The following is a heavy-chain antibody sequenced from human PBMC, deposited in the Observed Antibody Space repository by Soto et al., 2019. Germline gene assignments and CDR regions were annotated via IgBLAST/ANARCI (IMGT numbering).Heavy chain of an antibody. J-gene: IGHJ6*02. CDR2: ITAGGDT. CDR3: AKDQYQMFRDFGMNV. CDR1: GFDFSVYA. D-gene: IGHD3-10*02. V-gene: IGHV3-23*01. Sequence: GGSLRLSCAASGFDFSVYAMTWVRRAPGKGLGWVSTITAGGDTFNADSVKGRFTISRDNSKNTLFLQMNSLRAEDTAVYYCAKDQYQMFRDFGMNVWGQGTTVTVSS.